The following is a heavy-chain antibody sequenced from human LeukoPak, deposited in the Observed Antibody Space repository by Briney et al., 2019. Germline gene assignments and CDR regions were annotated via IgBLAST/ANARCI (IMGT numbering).Heavy chain of an antibody. CDR2: ISAYNGNT. D-gene: IGHD2-21*02. Sequence: GASVKVSCKASGYTFTGYYMHWVRQAPGQGLEWMGWISAYNGNTNYAQKLQGRVTMTTDTSTSTAYMELRSLRSDDTAVYYCARVVVTAIRRTDYYYYGMDVWGQGTTVTVSS. CDR3: ARVVVTAIRRTDYYYYGMDV. V-gene: IGHV1-18*04. J-gene: IGHJ6*02. CDR1: GYTFTGYY.